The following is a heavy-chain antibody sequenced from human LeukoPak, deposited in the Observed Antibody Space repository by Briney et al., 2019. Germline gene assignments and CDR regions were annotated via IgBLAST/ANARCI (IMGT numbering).Heavy chain of an antibody. CDR3: ARENNDYGGKKAFDY. J-gene: IGHJ4*02. CDR1: GGSISSYY. CDR2: IYTSGST. Sequence: SETLSLTCIVSGGSISSYYWSWIRQPAGKGLEWIGRIYTSGSTNYNPSLKSRVTMSVDTSKNQFSLKLSSVTAADTAVYYCARENNDYGGKKAFDYWGQGTLVTVSS. V-gene: IGHV4-4*07. D-gene: IGHD4-23*01.